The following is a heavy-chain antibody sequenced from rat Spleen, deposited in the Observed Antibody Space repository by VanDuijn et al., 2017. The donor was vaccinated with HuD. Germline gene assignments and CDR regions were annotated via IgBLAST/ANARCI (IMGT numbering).Heavy chain of an antibody. CDR1: GFTFNNYW. V-gene: IGHV5S13*01. CDR2: IRTGGGNT. Sequence: EVQLVETGGGLVQPGRSLKLSCVASGFTFNNYWMSWIRLTPMKGLEWVASIRTGGGNTYYRDSVKGRFTISRNTAKNTLYLQMDSLRSEDTATYYCTAHGNRVSRFAYWGQGTLVTVSS. J-gene: IGHJ3*01. CDR3: TAHGNRVSRFAY. D-gene: IGHD1-4*01.